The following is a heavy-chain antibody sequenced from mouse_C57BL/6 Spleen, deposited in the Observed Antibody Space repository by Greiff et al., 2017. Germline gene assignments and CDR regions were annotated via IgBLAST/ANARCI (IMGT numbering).Heavy chain of an antibody. J-gene: IGHJ1*03. D-gene: IGHD1-1*01. CDR3: ARATTVVATYWYFDV. CDR2: ISSGGSST. V-gene: IGHV5-6*01. CDR1: GFTFSSYG. Sequence: EVQGVESGGDLVKPGGSLKLSCAASGFTFSSYGMSWVRQAPDKRLKWVATISSGGSSTYYPDTVKGRFTISRDNAKNTLYLQISSLKSEDTAIYYCARATTVVATYWYFDVWGTGTTVTVSS.